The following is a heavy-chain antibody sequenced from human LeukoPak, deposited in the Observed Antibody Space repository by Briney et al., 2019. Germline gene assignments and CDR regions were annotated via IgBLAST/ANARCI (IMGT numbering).Heavy chain of an antibody. Sequence: GGSLRLSCAAAGFTFSSYGMHWVRPAPGKGLGWVAFIRYDGSNKYYADSVKGRFTISRDNSKNTLYLKMNSLRAEDTAVYYCAKDPRDTLPNSFDYWGQGTLVTVSS. CDR2: IRYDGSNK. V-gene: IGHV3-30*02. D-gene: IGHD5-18*01. CDR3: AKDPRDTLPNSFDY. J-gene: IGHJ4*02. CDR1: GFTFSSYG.